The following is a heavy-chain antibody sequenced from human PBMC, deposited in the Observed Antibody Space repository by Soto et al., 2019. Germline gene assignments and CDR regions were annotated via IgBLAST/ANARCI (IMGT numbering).Heavy chain of an antibody. CDR1: GFTFSTYW. V-gene: IGHV3-7*01. CDR2: IKQDGSEK. J-gene: IGHJ6*02. Sequence: GGSLRLSCAASGFTFSTYWMNWVRQAPGKGLEWVANIKQDGSEKYYVDSVKGRFAISRDNAKDSLFLQMNNLRAEDTAVYYCVRNWSTFWGMDVWGQGTTVTVSS. CDR3: VRNWSTFWGMDV.